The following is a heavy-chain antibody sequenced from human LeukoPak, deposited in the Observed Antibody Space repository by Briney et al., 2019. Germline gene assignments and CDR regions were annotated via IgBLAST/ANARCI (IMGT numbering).Heavy chain of an antibody. CDR3: ARIRCGHTGDICYNH. Sequence: SETLSLTCTVSGVSFNAYYWSWIRQSTGKGLEWIGEVSPGGYIKYNPSLRSRVTISVDTSENQLSLRLSSVTAADTAMYYCARIRCGHTGDICYNHWAQGTLVTLSS. CDR1: GVSFNAYY. V-gene: IGHV4-34*01. CDR2: VSPGGYI. D-gene: IGHD2-8*02. J-gene: IGHJ5*02.